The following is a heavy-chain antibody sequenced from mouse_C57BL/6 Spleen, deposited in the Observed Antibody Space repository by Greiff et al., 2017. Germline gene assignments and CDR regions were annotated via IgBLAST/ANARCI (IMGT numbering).Heavy chain of an antibody. V-gene: IGHV1-69*01. Sequence: VQLQQSGAELVMPGASVKLSCKASGYTFTSYWMHWVKQRPGQGLEWIGEIDPSDSYTNYNQKFKGKSTLTVDKASSTAYMQLSSLTSEDAAVYDCARGGAMDYWGQGTSVTVSS. CDR3: ARGGAMDY. J-gene: IGHJ4*01. CDR1: GYTFTSYW. CDR2: IDPSDSYT.